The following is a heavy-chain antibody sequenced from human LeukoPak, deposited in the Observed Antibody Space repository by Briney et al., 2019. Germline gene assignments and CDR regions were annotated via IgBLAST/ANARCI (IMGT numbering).Heavy chain of an antibody. J-gene: IGHJ4*02. V-gene: IGHV1-2*02. CDR1: GYTFTGYY. CDR2: INPNSGGT. D-gene: IGHD3-9*01. CDR3: ARGGTYYDILTGPQPLYYFDY. Sequence: ASVKVSCKASGYTFTGYYMHWVRQAPGQGLEWMGWINPNSGGTNYAQRFQGRVTMTRDTSISTAYMELSRLRSDDTAVYYCARGGTYYDILTGPQPLYYFDYWGQGTLVIVSS.